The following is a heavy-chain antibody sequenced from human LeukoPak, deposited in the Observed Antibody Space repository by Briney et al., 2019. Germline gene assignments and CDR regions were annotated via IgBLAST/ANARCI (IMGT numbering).Heavy chain of an antibody. CDR2: ISWSSGSI. CDR1: GFTFDDYA. CDR3: VRGNDYGGPHY. D-gene: IGHD4-23*01. Sequence: GGSLRLSCAASGFTFDDYAMHWVRQAPGKGLEWVSGISWSSGSIGYADSVKGRFTISRDNGKNTLFLQMNSLRAEDAAVYYCVRGNDYGGPHYWGQGTLVTVSS. J-gene: IGHJ4*02. V-gene: IGHV3-9*01.